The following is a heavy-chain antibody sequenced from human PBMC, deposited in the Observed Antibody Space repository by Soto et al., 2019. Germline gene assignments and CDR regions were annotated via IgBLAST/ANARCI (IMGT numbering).Heavy chain of an antibody. J-gene: IGHJ4*02. V-gene: IGHV3-11*06. CDR1: GFTFSDYY. CDR3: ARGNRSPVY. Sequence: GGSLRLSCAASGFTFSDYYMSWIRQAPGKGLEWVAYISSSSSHTNYTDSVRGRFTISRDNAKNSLYLQMNSLRAEDTAVYHWARGNRSPVYWGQGTLVTVSS. CDR2: ISSSSSHT.